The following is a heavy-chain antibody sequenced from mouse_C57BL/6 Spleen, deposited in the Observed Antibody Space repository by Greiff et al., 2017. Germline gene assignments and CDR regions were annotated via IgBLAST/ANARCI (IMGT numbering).Heavy chain of an antibody. CDR3: ARVGLTGSFAY. V-gene: IGHV1-42*01. CDR2: INPSTGGT. D-gene: IGHD4-1*01. CDR1: GYSFTGYY. Sequence: EVQLQQSGPELVKPGASVKISCKASGYSFTGYYMNWVKQSPEKSLEWIGEINPSTGGTTYNQKFKAKATLTVDKSSSTAYMQLKSLTSEDSAVYYCARVGLTGSFAYWGQGTLGTGSA. J-gene: IGHJ3*01.